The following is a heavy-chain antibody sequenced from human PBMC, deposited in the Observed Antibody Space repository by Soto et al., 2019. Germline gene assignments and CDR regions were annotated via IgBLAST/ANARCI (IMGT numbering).Heavy chain of an antibody. CDR1: GGSVSSGSYS. Sequence: SETLSLTCTVSGGSVSSGSYSWSWIRQPPGKGLEWIGYIYYSGSTNYNPSLKSRVTISVDTSKNQFSLKLSSVTAADTAVYYCARERLGAEGMVRVFDYWGQGTLVTVSS. D-gene: IGHD3-10*01. CDR2: IYYSGST. CDR3: ARERLGAEGMVRVFDY. V-gene: IGHV4-61*01. J-gene: IGHJ4*02.